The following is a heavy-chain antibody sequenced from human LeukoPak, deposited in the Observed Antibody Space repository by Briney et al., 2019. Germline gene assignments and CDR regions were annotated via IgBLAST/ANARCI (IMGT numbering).Heavy chain of an antibody. J-gene: IGHJ3*02. CDR3: AKNQRVVLDAFDI. CDR1: GFTFSSYS. D-gene: IGHD2-21*01. CDR2: ISSSSSYI. V-gene: IGHV3-21*01. Sequence: GGSLRLSCAASGFTFSSYSMNWVRQAPGKGLEWVSSISSSSSYIYYADSVKGRFTISRDNAKNSLYLQMSSLRAEDTAVYYCAKNQRVVLDAFDIWGQGTTVTVSS.